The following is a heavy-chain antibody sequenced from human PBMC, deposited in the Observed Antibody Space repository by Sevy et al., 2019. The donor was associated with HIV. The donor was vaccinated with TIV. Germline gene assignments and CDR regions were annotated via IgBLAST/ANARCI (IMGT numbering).Heavy chain of an antibody. CDR2: ISSSSSTI. CDR3: ASDLGVDYYGMDV. CDR1: GFTFSSYS. J-gene: IGHJ6*02. D-gene: IGHD2-21*01. Sequence: GGSLRLSCAASGFTFSSYSMNWVRQAPGKGLEWVSYISSSSSTIYYADSVKGRFTISRDNAKNSLYLQMNSLRAEDTAVYYCASDLGVDYYGMDVWGQGTTVTVSS. V-gene: IGHV3-48*01.